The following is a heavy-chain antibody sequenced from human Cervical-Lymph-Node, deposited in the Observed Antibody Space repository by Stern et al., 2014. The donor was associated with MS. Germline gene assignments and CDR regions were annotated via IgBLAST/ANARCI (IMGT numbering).Heavy chain of an antibody. J-gene: IGHJ4*02. Sequence: MQLVESGAEVKKPGASVKVSCKTSGYTFISYNIHWVRQAPGQGLEWMGAISPKIGNTDYAQNFQGRVSVTRDPSTTTVNMELSSLTSEDTAIYYCARKPANNSFDYWGQGTLVAVSS. CDR3: ARKPANNSFDY. V-gene: IGHV1-46*01. CDR1: GYTFISYN. CDR2: ISPKIGNT.